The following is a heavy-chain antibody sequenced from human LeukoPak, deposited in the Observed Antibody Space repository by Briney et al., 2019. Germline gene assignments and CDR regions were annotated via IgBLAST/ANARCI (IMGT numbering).Heavy chain of an antibody. Sequence: PSETLSLTCTVSGGSISSSSYYWGWIRQPPGKGLEWIGSIYYSGSTYYDPSLKSRVTISVDTSKNQFSLKLSSVTAADTAVYYCARERRYSYGYYYYYYMDVWGKGTTVTVSS. CDR2: IYYSGST. D-gene: IGHD5-18*01. CDR3: ARERRYSYGYYYYYYMDV. V-gene: IGHV4-39*07. CDR1: GGSISSSSYY. J-gene: IGHJ6*03.